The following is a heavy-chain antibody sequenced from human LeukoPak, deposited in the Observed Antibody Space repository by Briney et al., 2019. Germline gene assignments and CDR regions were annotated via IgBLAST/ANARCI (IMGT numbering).Heavy chain of an antibody. J-gene: IGHJ4*02. V-gene: IGHV4-39*07. Sequence: SETLSLTCTVSGGSISSSSYYWGWIRQPPGKGLEWIGSIYYSGSTYYNPSLKSRVTISVDTSKNQFSLKLSSVTAADTAVYYCARVSSGATTVDYWGQGTLVTVSS. CDR1: GGSISSSSYY. CDR2: IYYSGST. CDR3: ARVSSGATTVDY. D-gene: IGHD1-26*01.